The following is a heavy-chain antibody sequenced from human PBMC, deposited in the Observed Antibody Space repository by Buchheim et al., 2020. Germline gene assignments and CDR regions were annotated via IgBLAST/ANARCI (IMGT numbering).Heavy chain of an antibody. J-gene: IGHJ4*02. D-gene: IGHD5-12*01. V-gene: IGHV3-11*01. CDR3: ARTAGGYSGYDIDF. CDR2: ISGSGSTI. CDR1: GFTFSEYY. Sequence: QVQVVDSGGGLVKPGGSLRLSCAASGFTFSEYYMSWIRQASGKGLEWVSSISGSGSTIYYADSVKGRFTISRDNAKNSVRLQMNSLRAEDTAVYYCARTAGGYSGYDIDFWGQGTL.